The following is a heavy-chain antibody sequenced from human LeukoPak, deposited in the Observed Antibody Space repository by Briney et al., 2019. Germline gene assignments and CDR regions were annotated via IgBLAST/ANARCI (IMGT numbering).Heavy chain of an antibody. Sequence: SETLSLTCAVYGGSFSGYYWSWIRQPPGKGLEWIGEINHSGSTNYNPSLKSRVTISVDTSKNQFSLKLSSVTAADTAVYYCARAMGLWGEGNPVTVSS. J-gene: IGHJ4*02. CDR3: ARAMGL. CDR1: GGSFSGYY. V-gene: IGHV4-34*01. CDR2: INHSGST. D-gene: IGHD1-26*01.